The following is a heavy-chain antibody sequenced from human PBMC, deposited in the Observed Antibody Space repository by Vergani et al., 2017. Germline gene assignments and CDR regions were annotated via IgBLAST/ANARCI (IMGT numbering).Heavy chain of an antibody. D-gene: IGHD3-22*01. J-gene: IGHJ6*03. CDR2: ISYDGSNK. V-gene: IGHV3-30*18. CDR3: AKDSYYYDSSGYYPYYYYYYMDV. CDR1: GFTFSSYG. Sequence: QVQLVESGGGVVQPGRSLRLSCAASGFTFSSYGMHWVRQAPGKGLEWVAVISYDGSNKYYAASVKGRFTITRDNYKNTLYLQMNSLRAEDTAVYYCAKDSYYYDSSGYYPYYYYYYMDVWGKGTTVTVSS.